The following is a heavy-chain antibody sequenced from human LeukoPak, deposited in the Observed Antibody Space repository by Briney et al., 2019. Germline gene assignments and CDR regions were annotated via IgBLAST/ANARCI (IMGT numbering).Heavy chain of an antibody. V-gene: IGHV1-2*02. D-gene: IGHD3-22*01. Sequence: ASVKVSCKASGYTFTGYYMHWVRQAPGQGLEWMGWINPNSGDTNYAQKFQGRVTMTRDTSISTAYMELSRLRSDDTAVYYCARDPINYYDSSGYDWGQGNLVTVSS. CDR3: ARDPINYYDSSGYD. J-gene: IGHJ4*02. CDR2: INPNSGDT. CDR1: GYTFTGYY.